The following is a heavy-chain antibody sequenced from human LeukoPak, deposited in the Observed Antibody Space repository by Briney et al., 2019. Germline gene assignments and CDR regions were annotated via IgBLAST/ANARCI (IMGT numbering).Heavy chain of an antibody. V-gene: IGHV3-23*01. Sequence: GGSLRLSCAAFGFTLRSDAMTWVRQAPGKGLEWVSSIRGPGSGTHYADSVKGRFSISRDDSKNTVYLQMNSLRAEDTAIYYCANCTTYRTGWCNWLDPWGQGTLVTVSS. J-gene: IGHJ5*02. D-gene: IGHD6-19*01. CDR3: ANCTTYRTGWCNWLDP. CDR1: GFTLRSDA. CDR2: IRGPGSGT.